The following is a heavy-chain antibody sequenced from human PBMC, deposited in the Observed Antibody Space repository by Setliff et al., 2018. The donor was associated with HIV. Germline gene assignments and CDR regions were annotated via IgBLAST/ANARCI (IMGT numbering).Heavy chain of an antibody. CDR1: GGTFSSYA. CDR3: ARVEDYYDSSSYYPPDAFDI. D-gene: IGHD3-22*01. J-gene: IGHJ3*02. V-gene: IGHV1-69*13. Sequence: GASVKVSCKASGGTFSSYAISWVRQAPRQGLEWMGGIIPIFGTANYAQKFQGRVTITADESTSTAYMELSSLRSEDTAAYYCARVEDYYDSSSYYPPDAFDIWGQGTMVTVSS. CDR2: IIPIFGTA.